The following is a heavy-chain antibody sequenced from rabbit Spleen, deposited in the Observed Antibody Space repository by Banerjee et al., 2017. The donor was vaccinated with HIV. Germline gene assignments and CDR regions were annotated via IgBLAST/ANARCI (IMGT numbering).Heavy chain of an antibody. CDR2: VDRGDGDT. CDR1: GFSFSNIYW. V-gene: IGHV1S45*01. CDR3: ARTFYSYGYGFYTYPPYLHL. J-gene: IGHJ4*01. Sequence: QQQLEESGGGLVKPGGTLTLTCTASGFSFSNIYWICWVRQAPGKGLEWIACVDRGDGDTYYVNWAKGRFTIFKTSSTTVTLQMTRLSAADAASYFCARTFYSYGYGFYTYPPYLHLWGQGTLVTV. D-gene: IGHD6-1*01.